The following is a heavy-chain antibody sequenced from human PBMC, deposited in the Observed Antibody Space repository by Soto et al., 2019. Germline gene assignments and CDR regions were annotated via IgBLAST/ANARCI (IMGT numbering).Heavy chain of an antibody. V-gene: IGHV4-4*02. CDR1: GTSISSKFW. J-gene: IGHJ4*02. Sequence: QVQLQESAPGLVKPSGTLSLTCAVSGTSISSKFWWSWVRQPPGKGVEWIAGAHPSGTTNYNPSLASRVTISVDKSNNQLSLNLNPLTAADTAVFFGARHVGVAGTRGFDYWGQGVLVAVSS. D-gene: IGHD6-19*01. CDR3: ARHVGVAGTRGFDY. CDR2: AHPSGTT.